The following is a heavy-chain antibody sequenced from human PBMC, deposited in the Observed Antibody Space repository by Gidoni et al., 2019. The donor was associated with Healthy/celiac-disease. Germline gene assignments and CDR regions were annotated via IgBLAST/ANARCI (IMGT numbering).Heavy chain of an antibody. Sequence: QVQLVESGGGVVQPGRSLRLSCAASGFTFSSYAMHWVRQAPGKGLEWVAVISYDGSNKYYADSVKGRFTISRDNSKNTLYLQMNSLRAEDTAVYYCASTAVESYYYYGMDVWGQGTTVTVSS. CDR1: GFTFSSYA. V-gene: IGHV3-30-3*01. CDR2: ISYDGSNK. J-gene: IGHJ6*02. CDR3: ASTAVESYYYYGMDV. D-gene: IGHD4-17*01.